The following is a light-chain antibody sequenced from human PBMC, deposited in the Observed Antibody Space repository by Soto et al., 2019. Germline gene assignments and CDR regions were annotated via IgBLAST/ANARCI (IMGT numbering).Light chain of an antibody. J-gene: IGKJ5*01. V-gene: IGKV3-15*01. Sequence: EIVMTQSPATLSVSPGERATLSCRASQSVSSNLAWYQQKPGHAPRLLIYGASTRATGIPARFSGSGSGTEFTLTISSLQSEDFAVYYCQQYNNWPPLTFGQGTRLEIK. CDR3: QQYNNWPPLT. CDR1: QSVSSN. CDR2: GAS.